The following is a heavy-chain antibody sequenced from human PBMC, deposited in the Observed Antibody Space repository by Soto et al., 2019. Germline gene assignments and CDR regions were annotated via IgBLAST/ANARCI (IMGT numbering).Heavy chain of an antibody. Sequence: QITLRESGPTLVKPTETLTLTCTFSGFSLSTDGAGVGWIRQPPEKPLEWLALLYWNDNKRYSPSLKSRLTITKDTSKNQVVLTMSXXXXXDTXXXXXXXXXXXXWXDXWGQGIMVVVSS. V-gene: IGHV2-5*01. CDR3: XXXXXXXWXDX. CDR2: LYWNDNK. J-gene: IGHJ5*02. CDR1: GFSLSTDGAG.